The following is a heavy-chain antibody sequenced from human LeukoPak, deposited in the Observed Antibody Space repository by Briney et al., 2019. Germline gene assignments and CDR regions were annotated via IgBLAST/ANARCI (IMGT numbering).Heavy chain of an antibody. CDR2: FDPEDGET. CDR3: ARDRGIAAAGTSPTDY. CDR1: GYTLTELS. J-gene: IGHJ4*02. V-gene: IGHV1-24*01. Sequence: ASVKVSCKVSGYTLTELSMHWVRQAPGKGLEWMGGFDPEDGETIYAQKFQGRVTMTEDTSTSTAYMELRSLRSDDTAVYYCARDRGIAAAGTSPTDYWGQGTLVTVSS. D-gene: IGHD6-13*01.